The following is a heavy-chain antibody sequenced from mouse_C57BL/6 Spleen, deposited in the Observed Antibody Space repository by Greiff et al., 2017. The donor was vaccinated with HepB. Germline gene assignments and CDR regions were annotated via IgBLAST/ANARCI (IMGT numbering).Heavy chain of an antibody. V-gene: IGHV1-26*01. D-gene: IGHD1-1*01. CDR2: INPNNGGT. CDR3: ARGITTVVEYFDV. J-gene: IGHJ1*03. Sequence: EVQLQQSGPELVEPGASVKISCKASGYTFTDYYMNWVKQSHGKSLEWIGDINPNNGGTSYNQKFKGKATLTVDKSSSTAYMELRSLTSEDSAVYYCARGITTVVEYFDVWGTGTTVTVSS. CDR1: GYTFTDYY.